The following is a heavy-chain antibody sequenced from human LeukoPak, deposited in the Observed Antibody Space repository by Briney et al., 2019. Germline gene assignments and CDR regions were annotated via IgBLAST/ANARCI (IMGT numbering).Heavy chain of an antibody. J-gene: IGHJ3*02. CDR1: GGSFSGYY. V-gene: IGHV4-34*01. CDR3: ARGGDSGGYYLFDAFDI. CDR2: INHSGTT. Sequence: SETLSLTCAVYGGSFSGYYWSWIRQPPGKGLEWIGEINHSGTTNYNPSLTSRVTISVDTPKNQFSLKLSSVTAADTAVYYCARGGDSGGYYLFDAFDIWGQGTMVTVSS. D-gene: IGHD3-22*01.